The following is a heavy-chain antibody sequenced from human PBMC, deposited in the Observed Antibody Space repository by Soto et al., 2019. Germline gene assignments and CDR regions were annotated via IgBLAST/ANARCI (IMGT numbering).Heavy chain of an antibody. V-gene: IGHV5-51*01. D-gene: IGHD2-2*01. CDR3: ASPQCISTSCLTPDAFDI. CDR1: GYRFTSYW. CDR2: IYPSDSDT. Sequence: GESLKISCKGSGYRFTSYWIGWVRQMPGKGLEWMGIIYPSDSDTRYSPSFQGQVTISADKSISTAYLQWSSLKASDTAMYYCASPQCISTSCLTPDAFDIWGQGTMVTVSS. J-gene: IGHJ3*02.